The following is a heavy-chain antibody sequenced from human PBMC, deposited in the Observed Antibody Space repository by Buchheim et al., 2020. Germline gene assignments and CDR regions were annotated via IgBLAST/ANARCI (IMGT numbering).Heavy chain of an antibody. D-gene: IGHD2/OR15-2a*01. Sequence: EVQLVESGGGLVQPGGSLRLSCTASGFTFSTYWMTWVRQAPGKGLEWVANIKHDGREKYYVDSVKGRFTISRDNAKNSLFLQMNTLRAKDTAVYYCARDSINEAEYFGTLNYTAMNVWAQGTT. J-gene: IGHJ6*02. V-gene: IGHV3-7*01. CDR1: GFTFSTYW. CDR2: IKHDGREK. CDR3: ARDSINEAEYFGTLNYTAMNV.